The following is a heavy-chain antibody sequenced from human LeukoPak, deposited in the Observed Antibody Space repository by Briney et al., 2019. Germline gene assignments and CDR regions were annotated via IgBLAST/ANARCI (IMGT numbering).Heavy chain of an antibody. Sequence: PGGSLRLSCAASGFTFSSYSMNWVRQAPGKGLEWVSSISSSSSYIYYADSVKGRFTISRDNAKNSLYLQMNSLRAEDTAVYHCARDREYYDFWSVGDAFDIWGQGTMVTVSS. D-gene: IGHD3-3*01. CDR3: ARDREYYDFWSVGDAFDI. CDR2: ISSSSSYI. J-gene: IGHJ3*02. CDR1: GFTFSSYS. V-gene: IGHV3-21*01.